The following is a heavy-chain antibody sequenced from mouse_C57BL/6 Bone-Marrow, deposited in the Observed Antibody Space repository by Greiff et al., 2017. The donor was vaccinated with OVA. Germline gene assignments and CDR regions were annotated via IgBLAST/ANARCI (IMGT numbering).Heavy chain of an antibody. CDR3: TTYRY. CDR2: IDPENGDT. CDR1: GFNIKDDY. V-gene: IGHV14-4*01. Sequence: VQLQQSGAELVRPGASVKLSCTASGFNIKDDYMHWVKERPEQGLEWIGWIDPENGDTEYASKFQGKATITADPSSKTVYLHLSRLTSEDAAVYYCTTYRYWGQGTTLTVSS. J-gene: IGHJ2*01.